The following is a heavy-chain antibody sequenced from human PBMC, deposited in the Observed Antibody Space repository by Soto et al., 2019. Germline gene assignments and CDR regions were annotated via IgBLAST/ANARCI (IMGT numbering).Heavy chain of an antibody. Sequence: GVSLRVSCAASGFTVGSNYMSWVRQAPGKGLEWISIIYSAGNTYYADSVKGRFTISRDNSKNTLYLQMNSLGAEDTAVYYCARDFVVGGPTINYYYGMDVWGQGTTVTVSS. CDR2: IYSAGNT. V-gene: IGHV3-66*01. D-gene: IGHD1-26*01. CDR1: GFTVGSNY. J-gene: IGHJ6*02. CDR3: ARDFVVGGPTINYYYGMDV.